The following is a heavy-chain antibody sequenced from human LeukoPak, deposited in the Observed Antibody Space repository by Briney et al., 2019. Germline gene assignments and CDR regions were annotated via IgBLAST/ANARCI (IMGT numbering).Heavy chain of an antibody. Sequence: PSETLSLTCTVSGGSLSTNNYYWGWIRQPPGEGLEWIGTIHYSGPTNYNPSLKSRVTISLDTSKNQFSLKLNSVAAADTALYYCARVRGYFPDYWGQGTLVTVSS. CDR3: ARVRGYFPDY. CDR1: GGSLSTNNYY. V-gene: IGHV4-39*07. J-gene: IGHJ4*02. CDR2: IHYSGPT. D-gene: IGHD5-18*01.